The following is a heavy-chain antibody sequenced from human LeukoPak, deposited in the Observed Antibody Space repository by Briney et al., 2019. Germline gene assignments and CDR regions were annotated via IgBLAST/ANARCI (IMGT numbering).Heavy chain of an antibody. CDR3: ATPRRTTNYYYGMDV. CDR2: ISSSGSTI. CDR1: GFTFSDYY. J-gene: IGHJ6*02. D-gene: IGHD4-11*01. Sequence: PGGSLRLSCAASGFTFSDYYMSWIRQAPGKGLEWVSYISSSGSTIYYADSVKGRFTISRDNAKNSLYLQMNSLRAEDTAVYYCATPRRTTNYYYGMDVWGQGTTVTVSS. V-gene: IGHV3-11*01.